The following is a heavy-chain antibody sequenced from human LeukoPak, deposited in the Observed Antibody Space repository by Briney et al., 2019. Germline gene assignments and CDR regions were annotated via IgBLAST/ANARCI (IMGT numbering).Heavy chain of an antibody. V-gene: IGHV4-39*01. CDR1: GGSISSSSYY. CDR3: ASHRIFGVVTNSAYFDL. Sequence: SETLSLTCTVSGGSISSSSYYWGWIRRPPGKGLEWIRSIYYSGSTYYNPSLKSRVTISVDTSKNQFSLKLSSVTAADTAVYCCASHRIFGVVTNSAYFDLWGRGTLVTVSS. J-gene: IGHJ2*01. D-gene: IGHD3-3*02. CDR2: IYYSGST.